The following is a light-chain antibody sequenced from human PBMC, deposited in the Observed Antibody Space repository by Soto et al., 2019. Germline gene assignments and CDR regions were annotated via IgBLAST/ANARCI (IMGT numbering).Light chain of an antibody. Sequence: DVQLTQSPSAISASVGNRVTSTCRASQGINILLAWYQQKPGKAPKLLIYTASSLQSGVPSRFSGSGFGTDFTLTISSLQPEDFATYYCQHVNSYPLSFGGGTKVDIK. J-gene: IGKJ4*01. CDR2: TAS. CDR3: QHVNSYPLS. V-gene: IGKV1-12*01. CDR1: QGINIL.